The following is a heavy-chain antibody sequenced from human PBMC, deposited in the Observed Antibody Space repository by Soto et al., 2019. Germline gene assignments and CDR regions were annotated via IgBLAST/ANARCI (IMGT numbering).Heavy chain of an antibody. V-gene: IGHV1-3*01. J-gene: IGHJ4*02. Sequence: QVQPVQSGAEVKKPGASVKVSCKASGYTFTSYAMHWVRQAPGQRLEWMGWINAGNGNTKYSQKFQGRVTITGDTSASTAYMELSSLRSEDTAVYYCARGDGYYYFDYWGQGTLVTASS. CDR2: INAGNGNT. CDR1: GYTFTSYA. D-gene: IGHD3-22*01. CDR3: ARGDGYYYFDY.